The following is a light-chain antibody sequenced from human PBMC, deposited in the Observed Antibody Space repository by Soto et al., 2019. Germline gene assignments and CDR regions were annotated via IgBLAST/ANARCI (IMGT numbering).Light chain of an antibody. CDR2: GAS. V-gene: IGKV3-15*01. CDR1: QRVNTN. CDR3: QQYNKWPLIT. J-gene: IGKJ5*01. Sequence: EIVRTQSPSTLAVARLGRCTLSCSASQRVNTNVAWYQQKPGQAPSLLIFGASSRAAGVPAGFTGSGSGTEFTLTISGLQSEDFAIYYCQQYNKWPLITFGQGTRLEI.